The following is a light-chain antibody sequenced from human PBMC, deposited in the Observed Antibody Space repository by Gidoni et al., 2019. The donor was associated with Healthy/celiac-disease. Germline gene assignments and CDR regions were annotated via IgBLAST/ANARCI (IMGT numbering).Light chain of an antibody. CDR3: SSYTTSNTHVV. J-gene: IGLJ2*01. CDR1: SSDVGGYNY. V-gene: IGLV2-14*01. Sequence: QSALTQPASVSGSPGQSITISCTGTSSDVGGYNYVSWYQQHPGKAPKLMIYEVSDRPSEVPDGFSGSKSGNTASLTISGLQAEDEADYYCSSYTTSNTHVVFGGGTKLTV. CDR2: EVS.